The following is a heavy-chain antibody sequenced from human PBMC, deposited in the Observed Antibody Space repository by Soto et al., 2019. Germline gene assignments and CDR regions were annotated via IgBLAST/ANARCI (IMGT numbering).Heavy chain of an antibody. Sequence: EVQLVQSGAEVKKPGESLRISCKGSGYSFTSYWISWVRQMPGKGLEWMGRIDPSDSYTNYSPSFQGHVPISADKSSSTAYLQWSSLKASETAMYYCARHVVAARRWVEEPLWGQGTLVTVSS. J-gene: IGHJ4*02. D-gene: IGHD1-1*01. CDR1: GYSFTSYW. CDR3: ARHVVAARRWVEEPL. V-gene: IGHV5-10-1*01. CDR2: IDPSDSYT.